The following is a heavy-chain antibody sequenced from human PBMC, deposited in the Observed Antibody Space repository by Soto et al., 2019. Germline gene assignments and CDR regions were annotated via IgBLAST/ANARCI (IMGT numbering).Heavy chain of an antibody. CDR1: GGSISSGPYS. J-gene: IGHJ6*02. V-gene: IGHV4-39*02. Sequence: QLQLQESGPGLVKPSETLSLTCTVSGGSISSGPYSWGWMRQTPGEGLEGIGNFRYSENNYYNPSLESRVTISVDASKNNFSLKVTSATVADTAIYYCARLGGYCDRTGCYGYYALDVWGHGTTVTVSS. CDR2: FRYSENN. CDR3: ARLGGYCDRTGCYGYYALDV. D-gene: IGHD2-15*01.